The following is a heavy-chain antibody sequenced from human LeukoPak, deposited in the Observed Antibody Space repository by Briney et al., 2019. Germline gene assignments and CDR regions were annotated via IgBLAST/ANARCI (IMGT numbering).Heavy chain of an antibody. D-gene: IGHD3-16*02. V-gene: IGHV4-59*01. J-gene: IGHJ4*02. Sequence: SETLSLTCTVSGGSISSYYWSWIRQPPGKGLEWIGYIYYSGSTNYNPSLKSRVTISVDTSKNQFSLKLSSVTAADTAVYYCARSRLGELSLLIWGQGTLVTVSS. CDR2: IYYSGST. CDR3: ARSRLGELSLLI. CDR1: GGSISSYY.